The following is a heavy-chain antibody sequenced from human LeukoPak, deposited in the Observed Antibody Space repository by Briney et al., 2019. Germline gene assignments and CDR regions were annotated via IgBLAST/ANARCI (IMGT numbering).Heavy chain of an antibody. CDR1: GFSLSTSGVG. CDR3: ARITPGYCSGGSCLYYYYMDV. V-gene: IGHV2-5*02. J-gene: IGHJ6*03. Sequence: SGPTLVNPTQTLTLTCTFSGFSLSTSGVGVGWIRQPPGKALEWLALIYWDDDKRYSPSLKSRLTITKDTSKNQVVLTMTNMDPVDTATYYCARITPGYCSGGSCLYYYYMDVWGKGTTVTVSS. CDR2: IYWDDDK. D-gene: IGHD2-15*01.